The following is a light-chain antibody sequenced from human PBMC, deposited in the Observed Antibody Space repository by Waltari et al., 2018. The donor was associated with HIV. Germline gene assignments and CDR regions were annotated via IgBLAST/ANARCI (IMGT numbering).Light chain of an antibody. CDR1: KLGDKY. CDR3: QAWDSSTDVV. CDR2: QDT. Sequence: SYEVTQPPSVSVSPGQTASITCPGAKLGDKYTCWYQQKPGQSPVLVIYQDTERPSGIPERFSGSNSGNTATLTISGTQPMDEADYHCQAWDSSTDVVFGGGTKLTVL. V-gene: IGLV3-1*01. J-gene: IGLJ2*01.